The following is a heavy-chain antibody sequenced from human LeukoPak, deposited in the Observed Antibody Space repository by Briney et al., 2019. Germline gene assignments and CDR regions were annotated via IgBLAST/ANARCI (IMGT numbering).Heavy chain of an antibody. CDR3: ARDPRNYGIDY. CDR1: GFTFSSYW. Sequence: SGGPLRLSCAASGFTFSSYWMHWVRQAPGKGLVWVSRINSDGSSTSYADSVKGRFTISRDNAKNTLYLQMNSLRAEDTAVYYCARDPRNYGIDYWGQGTLVTVSS. V-gene: IGHV3-74*01. J-gene: IGHJ4*02. D-gene: IGHD1-7*01. CDR2: INSDGSST.